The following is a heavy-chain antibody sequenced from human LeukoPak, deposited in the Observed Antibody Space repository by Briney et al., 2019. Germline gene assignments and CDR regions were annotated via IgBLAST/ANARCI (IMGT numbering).Heavy chain of an antibody. CDR2: ISGSGRTI. V-gene: IGHV3-11*01. CDR3: AAQQQWLVPGN. CDR1: GFTFSDYY. J-gene: IGHJ4*02. D-gene: IGHD6-19*01. Sequence: GGTLRLSCTASGFTFSDYYMSWFRQAPGKGLEWLSHISGSGRTIHYADSVKGRLTVSRDTAKNSLYLQMNDLRAEDTAVYYCAAQQQWLVPGNWGQGTLVTVSS.